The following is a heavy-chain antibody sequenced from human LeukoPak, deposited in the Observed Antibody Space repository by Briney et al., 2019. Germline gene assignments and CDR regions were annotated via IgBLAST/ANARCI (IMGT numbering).Heavy chain of an antibody. CDR1: GFAFSTYS. V-gene: IGHV3-21*01. CDR3: ARVAAGAMIHNYYYSYMDV. Sequence: PGGSLRLSCAASGFAFSTYSMSWVRQAPGKGLEWVSSITSTSTYIHYAGSVRGRFTISRDNAENSLYLQVNGLRAEDTAVYYCARVAAGAMIHNYYYSYMDVWGKGTTVTVSS. J-gene: IGHJ6*03. D-gene: IGHD5-12*01. CDR2: ITSTSTYI.